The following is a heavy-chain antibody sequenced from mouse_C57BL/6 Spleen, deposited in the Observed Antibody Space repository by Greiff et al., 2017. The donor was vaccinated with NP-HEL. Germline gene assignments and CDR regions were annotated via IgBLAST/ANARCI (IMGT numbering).Heavy chain of an antibody. J-gene: IGHJ2*01. D-gene: IGHD1-1*01. Sequence: EVKLMESGGDLVKPGGSLKLSCAASGFTFSSYVMSWVRQTPDKRLEWVATISSGGSYTYYPDSVKGRFTISRDNAKNTLYLQMSSLKSEDTAMYYCARHYGSSYYFDYWGQGTTLTVSS. CDR2: ISSGGSYT. CDR3: ARHYGSSYYFDY. V-gene: IGHV5-6*01. CDR1: GFTFSSYV.